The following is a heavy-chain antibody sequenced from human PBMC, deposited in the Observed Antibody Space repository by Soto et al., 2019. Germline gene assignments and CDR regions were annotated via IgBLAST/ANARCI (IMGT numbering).Heavy chain of an antibody. Sequence: PGGSLRLSCAASGFTFSSYAMSWGRQAPGKGLEWVSAISGSGGSTYYADSVKGRFTISRDNSKNTLYLQMNSLRAEDTAVYYRANDHRGGTIVVVTARYGMDVWGKGTTVTVSS. J-gene: IGHJ6*04. V-gene: IGHV3-23*01. CDR3: ANDHRGGTIVVVTARYGMDV. CDR2: ISGSGGST. CDR1: GFTFSSYA. D-gene: IGHD2-21*02.